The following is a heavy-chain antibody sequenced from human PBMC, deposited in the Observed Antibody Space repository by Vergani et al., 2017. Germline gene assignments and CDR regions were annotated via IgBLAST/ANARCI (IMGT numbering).Heavy chain of an antibody. Sequence: QVQLVQSGAEVKKPGSSVKVSCKASGGTFSSYAIGWVRQAPGQGLEWMGGIIPIFGTANYSQKFQGRVTITADESTSTAYMELSSLRSEDTAVYYCARCDNYDILTGYPISYYYYYYMDVWGKGTTVTVSS. J-gene: IGHJ6*03. CDR1: GGTFSSYA. D-gene: IGHD3-9*01. CDR3: ARCDNYDILTGYPISYYYYYYMDV. CDR2: IIPIFGTA. V-gene: IGHV1-69*01.